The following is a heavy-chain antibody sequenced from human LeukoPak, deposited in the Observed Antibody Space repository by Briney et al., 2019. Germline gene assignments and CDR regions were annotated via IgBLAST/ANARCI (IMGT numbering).Heavy chain of an antibody. D-gene: IGHD6-13*01. CDR1: GFTFSSYG. J-gene: IGHJ4*02. CDR2: ISHDGSDK. CDR3: AKDWRYSSSTTPY. V-gene: IGHV3-30*18. Sequence: GGSLRLSCAASGFTFSSYGMHWVRQAPGKGLEWVAVISHDGSDKDHADSVKSRFTISRDNSKNTLYLQMNSLRAEDTAVYYCAKDWRYSSSTTPYWGQGTLVTVSS.